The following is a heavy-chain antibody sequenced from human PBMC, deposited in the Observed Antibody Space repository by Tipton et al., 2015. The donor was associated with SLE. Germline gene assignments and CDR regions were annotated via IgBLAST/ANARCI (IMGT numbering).Heavy chain of an antibody. Sequence: VQLVQSGAEVKKPGEALQISCKTSGYSFTNSWIDWFRHMPGKGLECMGMIDPSDSDTRYNPSFQGHVSMSIDSSTTAAYLQWRSLKASDTAMYFCARRWVQTVFDYWGQGTLVSVSS. J-gene: IGHJ4*02. D-gene: IGHD3-10*01. CDR3: ARRWVQTVFDY. CDR1: GYSFTNSW. CDR2: IDPSDSDT. V-gene: IGHV5-51*03.